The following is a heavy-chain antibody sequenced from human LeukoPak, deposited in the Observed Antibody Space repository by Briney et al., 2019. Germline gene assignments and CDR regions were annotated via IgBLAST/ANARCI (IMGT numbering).Heavy chain of an antibody. CDR3: ARDVIMITFGGVIP. V-gene: IGHV4-34*01. J-gene: IGHJ5*02. D-gene: IGHD3-16*01. CDR2: INHSGST. CDR1: GGSFSGYY. Sequence: SETLSLTCAVYGGSFSGYYWSWIRQPPGKGLEWIGEINHSGSTNYNPSLKSRVTISVDTSNNQFSLKLSSVTAADTAVYYCARDVIMITFGGVIPWGQGTLVTVSS.